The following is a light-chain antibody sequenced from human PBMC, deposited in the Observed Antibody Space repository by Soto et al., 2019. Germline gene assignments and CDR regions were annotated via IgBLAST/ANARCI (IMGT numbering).Light chain of an antibody. V-gene: IGKV1-27*01. CDR2: GAS. CDR3: QKNNSFPLT. CDR1: LGIGKF. J-gene: IGKJ1*01. Sequence: NQMTQSPSSLSASVGDSVTITCRASLGIGKFLAWYQQRPGKVPKLLIYGASTLQSGVPSRFSGRGSVRDFTLTISSLQPEDVATYSCQKNNSFPLTFGQGTKVDLK.